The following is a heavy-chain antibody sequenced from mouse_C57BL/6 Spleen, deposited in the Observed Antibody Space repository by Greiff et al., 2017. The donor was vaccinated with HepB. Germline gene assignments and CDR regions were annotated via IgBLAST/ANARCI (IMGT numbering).Heavy chain of an antibody. CDR2: IDPSDSYT. CDR1: GYTFTSYW. V-gene: IGHV1-69*01. J-gene: IGHJ4*01. Sequence: QVQLQQSVAELVMPGASVKLSCKASGYTFTSYWMHWVKQRPGQGLEWIGEIDPSDSYTNYNQKFKGKSTLTVDKSSSTAYMQLSSLTSADSAVYYWARNLDLYYAMDYWGQGTSVTVSS. CDR3: ARNLDLYYAMDY.